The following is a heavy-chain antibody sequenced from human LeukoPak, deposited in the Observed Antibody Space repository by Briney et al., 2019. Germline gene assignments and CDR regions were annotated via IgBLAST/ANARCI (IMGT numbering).Heavy chain of an antibody. CDR1: GFTFSNAW. CDR3: STDLHDY. V-gene: IGHV3-15*01. Sequence: GGSLRLSCAASGFTFSNAWMSWVRQAPGKGLEWVGRIKSKSDGGTVDYIAPVKGRFAISRDDAKKTLCLQMNSLKTEDTAVYYCSTDLHDYWGQGTLVTISS. J-gene: IGHJ4*02. CDR2: IKSKSDGGTV.